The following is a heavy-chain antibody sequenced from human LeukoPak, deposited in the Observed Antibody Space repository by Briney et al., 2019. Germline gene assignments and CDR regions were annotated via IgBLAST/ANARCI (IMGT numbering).Heavy chain of an antibody. CDR1: GGSISSYY. CDR2: IYYSGST. CDR3: ARVLGNCGGDCYLDY. D-gene: IGHD2-21*02. J-gene: IGHJ4*02. Sequence: PSETLSLTCTVSGGSISSYYWSWIRQPPGKGLEWIGYIYYSGSTNYNPSLKSRVTISVDASKNQFSLKLSSVTAADTAVYYCARVLGNCGGDCYLDYWGQGTLVTVSS. V-gene: IGHV4-59*01.